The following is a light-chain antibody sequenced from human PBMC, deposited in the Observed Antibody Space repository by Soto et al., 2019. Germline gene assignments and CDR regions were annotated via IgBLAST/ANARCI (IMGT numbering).Light chain of an antibody. Sequence: QSVLTQPPSRTGTPGQRGSITYTRSSSTIGSNYVYWYQQLPGTAPKLLIYRNNQRPSGVPDRFSGSKSGTSASLAITGLRSEDEADYYCVAWDDSLSANFVFGTGTKVTVL. CDR2: RNN. CDR1: SSTIGSNY. J-gene: IGLJ1*01. V-gene: IGLV1-47*01. CDR3: VAWDDSLSANFV.